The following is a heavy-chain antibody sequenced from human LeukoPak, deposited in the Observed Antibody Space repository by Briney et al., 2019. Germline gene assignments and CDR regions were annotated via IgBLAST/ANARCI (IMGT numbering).Heavy chain of an antibody. CDR3: ARANNDQITAVGVFDY. CDR2: IYRGDRT. Sequence: HPGGSLRLSCAASGLTLSSNYMSWGRQAPGKGLEWVSVIYRGDRTYYADSVMGRFTISRDNSKNTVYLQMNSLRGEDTAVYYCARANNDQITAVGVFDYWGQGTLVTVSS. J-gene: IGHJ4*02. CDR1: GLTLSSNY. D-gene: IGHD6-13*01. V-gene: IGHV3-53*01.